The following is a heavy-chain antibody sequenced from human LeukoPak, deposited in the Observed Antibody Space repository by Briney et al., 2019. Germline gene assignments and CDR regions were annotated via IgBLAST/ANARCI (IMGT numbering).Heavy chain of an antibody. CDR3: ARTREGTVTPYFDY. CDR1: GFSLSTSGMC. CDR2: IDWDDDK. D-gene: IGHD4-17*01. V-gene: IGHV2-70*11. Sequence: SGPTLVNPTQTLTLTCTFSGFSLSTSGMCVSWIRQPPGKALEWLARIDWDDDKYYSTSLKTRLTISKDTSKNQVVLTMTNMDPVDTATYYCARTREGTVTPYFDYWGQGTLVTVSS. J-gene: IGHJ4*02.